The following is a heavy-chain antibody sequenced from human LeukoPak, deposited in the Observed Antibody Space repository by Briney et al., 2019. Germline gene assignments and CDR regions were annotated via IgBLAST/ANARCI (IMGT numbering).Heavy chain of an antibody. CDR2: ISSSGSTI. CDR3: AELGITMIGGV. Sequence: GGSLRLSCAASEFTFSTYWMTWVRQAPGKGLEWVSYISSSGSTIYYADSVKGRFTISRDNAKNSLYLQMNSLRAEDTAVYYCAELGITMIGGVWGKGTTVTISS. J-gene: IGHJ6*04. CDR1: EFTFSTYW. D-gene: IGHD3-10*02. V-gene: IGHV3-48*04.